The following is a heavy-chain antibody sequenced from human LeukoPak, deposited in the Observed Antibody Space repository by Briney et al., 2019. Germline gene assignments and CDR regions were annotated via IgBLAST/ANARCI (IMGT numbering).Heavy chain of an antibody. CDR1: GGSISSGGAY. CDR3: ASFYGSGSYNWFDP. CDR2: VYYSGSP. Sequence: PSETLSLTCNVSGGSISSGGAYWTWIRQHPGKGLEWIGYVYYSGSPYYNPSLKSRVTISVDTSKNQFSLKLSSVTAADTAVYYCASFYGSGSYNWFDPWGQGTLVTVSS. V-gene: IGHV4-31*03. J-gene: IGHJ5*02. D-gene: IGHD3-10*01.